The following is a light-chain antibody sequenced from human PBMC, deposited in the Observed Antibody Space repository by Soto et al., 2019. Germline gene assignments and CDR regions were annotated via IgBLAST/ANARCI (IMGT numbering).Light chain of an antibody. CDR3: QQYNTLNT. Sequence: EIGVTQSPATLSVSPEQRATLSCRASQNVNSNLAWYQQKPGHAPSLLMYNVSTRATGFPARFSGSGSGTEFTLTISSLQSEDSAIYYCQQYNTLNTFGQGTKLEIK. J-gene: IGKJ2*01. CDR2: NVS. CDR1: QNVNSN. V-gene: IGKV3-15*01.